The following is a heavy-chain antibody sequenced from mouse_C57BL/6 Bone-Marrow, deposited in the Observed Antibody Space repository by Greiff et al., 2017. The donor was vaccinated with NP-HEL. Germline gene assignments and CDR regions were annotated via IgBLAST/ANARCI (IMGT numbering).Heavy chain of an antibody. CDR1: GFNIKDDY. D-gene: IGHD2-10*02. CDR3: TTPLGNAMDY. J-gene: IGHJ4*01. V-gene: IGHV14-4*01. Sequence: EVKLMESGAELVRPGASVKLSCTASGFNIKDDYMHWVKQRPEQGLEWIGWIDPENGDTEYASKFQGKATITANTSSNTAYLQLSSLTSEDTAVYYCTTPLGNAMDYWGQGTSVTVSS. CDR2: IDPENGDT.